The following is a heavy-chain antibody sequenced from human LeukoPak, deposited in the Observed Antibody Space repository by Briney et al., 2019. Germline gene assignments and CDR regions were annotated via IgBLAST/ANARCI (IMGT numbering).Heavy chain of an antibody. D-gene: IGHD2-21*02. CDR3: ARTTSMTASGYDY. CDR2: INPDTGDR. J-gene: IGHJ4*02. CDR1: GYTFTNYH. Sequence: ASVTVSCKASGYTFTNYHINWVRQASGQGLEWMTWINPDTGDRGYARKFQDRVTITTDTSISTAYMELSSLSSEDTAVYFCARTTSMTASGYDYWGQGTLVSVSS. V-gene: IGHV1-8*03.